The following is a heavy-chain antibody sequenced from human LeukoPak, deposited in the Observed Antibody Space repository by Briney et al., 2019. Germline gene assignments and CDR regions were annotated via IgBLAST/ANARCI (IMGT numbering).Heavy chain of an antibody. CDR3: AKAPVGNPVGARVDY. CDR1: GFIFSSYA. Sequence: PGGSLRLSCAASGFIFSSYAMNWVRQAPGKGLEWVSAISGDGDSTYYADSVKGRFTISRDNSKNTLYLQMNSLRVEDTAVYYCAKAPVGNPVGARVDYWGQGTLVTVSS. CDR2: ISGDGDST. V-gene: IGHV3-23*01. D-gene: IGHD1-26*01. J-gene: IGHJ4*02.